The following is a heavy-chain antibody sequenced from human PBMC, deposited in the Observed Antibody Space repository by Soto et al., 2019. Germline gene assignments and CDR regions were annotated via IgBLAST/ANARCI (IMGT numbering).Heavy chain of an antibody. CDR3: ARGLGSTMVRGVTTYYYYMDV. J-gene: IGHJ6*03. Sequence: ASVKVSCKASGYTFTSYDINCVRQATGQGLEWMGWMNPNSGNTGYAQKFQGRVTMTRNTSISTAYMELSSLRSEDTAVYYCARGLGSTMVRGVTTYYYYMDVWGKGTTVTVSS. D-gene: IGHD3-10*01. CDR2: MNPNSGNT. CDR1: GYTFTSYD. V-gene: IGHV1-8*01.